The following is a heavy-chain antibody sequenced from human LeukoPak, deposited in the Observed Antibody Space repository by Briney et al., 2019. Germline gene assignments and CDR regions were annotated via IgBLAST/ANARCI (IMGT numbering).Heavy chain of an antibody. D-gene: IGHD6-13*01. J-gene: IGHJ5*02. CDR3: ARDSSSSWGKFDP. V-gene: IGHV4-39*07. CDR1: GDFITTSSYY. CDR2: IYYSRSN. Sequence: PSETLSLTCTVSGDFITTSSYYWGWMRQPPGKGLEWIGSIYYSRSNYYNPSLKSRVTMSVDMSQNQFSLKLTSVTAADTAMYYCARDSSSSWGKFDPWGQGTLVTVSS.